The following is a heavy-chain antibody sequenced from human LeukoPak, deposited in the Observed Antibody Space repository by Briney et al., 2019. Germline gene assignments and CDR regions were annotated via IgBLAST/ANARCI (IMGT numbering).Heavy chain of an antibody. V-gene: IGHV3-23*01. D-gene: IGHD3-16*01. CDR1: GFTFRSTA. J-gene: IGHJ4*02. CDR3: AKDGGTSVDGDYFDY. Sequence: GGSLRLSCAASGFTFRSTAMSWVRQAPGKGLEWVSAISGTGVSTYYVDSVKGRFTISRDNSKNTLYLHMNSLRAEDTAVYYCAKDGGTSVDGDYFDYWGQGTLVTVSS. CDR2: ISGTGVST.